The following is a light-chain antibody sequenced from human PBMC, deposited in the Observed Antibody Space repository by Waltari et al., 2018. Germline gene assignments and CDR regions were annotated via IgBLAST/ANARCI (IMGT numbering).Light chain of an antibody. CDR2: EDN. Sequence: NFMLTQPHSVSESPGKTVTISCTGSSGSIASNYVQWYQPRPGSAPTTVIYEDNQRPSGVPDRFSGSIDSASNSSSLPISGLKTEDEADYYCQSYDSSNHVVFGGGTKLTVL. V-gene: IGLV6-57*02. CDR1: SGSIASNY. CDR3: QSYDSSNHVV. J-gene: IGLJ2*01.